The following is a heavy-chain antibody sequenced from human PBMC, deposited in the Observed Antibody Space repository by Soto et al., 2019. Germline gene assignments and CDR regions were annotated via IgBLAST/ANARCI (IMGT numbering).Heavy chain of an antibody. Sequence: QVQLQESGPGLVKPSQTLSLTCTVSGGSISSGGYYWSWIRQHPGKGLEWIGCIYYSGSTYYIPSLKSLVTISVDTAKNRFSLKLSSVTAADTAVYYCARGLDYYDSSGYSSYGMDVWGQGTTVTVSS. V-gene: IGHV4-31*01. CDR1: GGSISSGGYY. CDR3: ARGLDYYDSSGYSSYGMDV. J-gene: IGHJ6*02. CDR2: IYYSGST. D-gene: IGHD3-22*01.